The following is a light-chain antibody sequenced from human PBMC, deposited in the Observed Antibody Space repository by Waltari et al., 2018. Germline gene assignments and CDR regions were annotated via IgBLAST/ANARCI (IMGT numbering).Light chain of an antibody. Sequence: DIQMTQSLSSLSASVGDRVTITCRASHGISNYLAWFQQKPGNARMTLIYAESSLKSGVPLKFSGSGSGTDFTLTISSLQSEDCATYYCQQYNSYALPVGGGTKVEIK. J-gene: IGKJ4*01. CDR3: QQYNSYALP. CDR2: AES. V-gene: IGKV1-16*02. CDR1: HGISNY.